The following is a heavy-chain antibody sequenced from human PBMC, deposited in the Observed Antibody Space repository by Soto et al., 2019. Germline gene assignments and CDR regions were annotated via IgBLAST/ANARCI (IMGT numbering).Heavy chain of an antibody. Sequence: GASVKVSCKASGYTFSSYGISWVRQAPGQGLEWMGWISAYNCNTKYAQKLQGRVTMTTDTSTSTAYMEVRSLRSDDTAVYYCARDGFDIVVVAPIVGMDVWGQGTTVTVSS. V-gene: IGHV1-18*01. CDR2: ISAYNCNT. CDR1: GYTFSSYG. J-gene: IGHJ6*02. CDR3: ARDGFDIVVVAPIVGMDV. D-gene: IGHD2-15*01.